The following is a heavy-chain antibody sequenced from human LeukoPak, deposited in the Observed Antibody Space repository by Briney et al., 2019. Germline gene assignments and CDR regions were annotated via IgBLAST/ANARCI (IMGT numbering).Heavy chain of an antibody. D-gene: IGHD2-15*01. Sequence: ASVEVSCKASGYTFTGYYMHWVRQAPGQGLEWMGWINPNSGGTNYAQKFQGRVTMTRDTSISTAYMELSRLRSDDTAVYYCARYPLGVVVVAATFDYWGQGTLVTVSS. CDR3: ARYPLGVVVVAATFDY. V-gene: IGHV1-2*02. CDR2: INPNSGGT. CDR1: GYTFTGYY. J-gene: IGHJ4*02.